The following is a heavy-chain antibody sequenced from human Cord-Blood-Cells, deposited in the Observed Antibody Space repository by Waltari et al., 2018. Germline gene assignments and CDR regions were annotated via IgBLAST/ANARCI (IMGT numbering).Heavy chain of an antibody. J-gene: IGHJ6*03. D-gene: IGHD3-3*01. CDR1: GFTFSSYS. CDR3: ARDFQPDHYDFWSGYYISLYYYYYMDV. V-gene: IGHV3-21*01. Sequence: EVQLVESGGGLVKPGGSLRLSCAASGFTFSSYSMNWVRQAPGKGLEWVSSISSSSSYIYYADSVKGRFTISRDNAKNSLYLQMNSLRAEDTAVYYCARDFQPDHYDFWSGYYISLYYYYYMDVWGKGTTVTVSS. CDR2: ISSSSSYI.